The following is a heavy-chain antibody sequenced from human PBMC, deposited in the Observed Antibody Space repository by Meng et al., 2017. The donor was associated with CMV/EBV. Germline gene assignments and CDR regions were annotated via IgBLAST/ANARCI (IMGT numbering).Heavy chain of an antibody. V-gene: IGHV3-23*01. CDR1: GFTFTDYA. J-gene: IGHJ4*02. CDR3: AKARVWASSTALDY. Sequence: GGSLRLSCAASGFTFTDYAMTWVRQAPGKGLEWVSAIVGNGGSTFFADSVKGRFTISRDNSNNTLYLQMSDLRAEDTAVYYCAKARVWASSTALDYWGQGTLVTVSS. CDR2: IVGNGGST. D-gene: IGHD2-2*01.